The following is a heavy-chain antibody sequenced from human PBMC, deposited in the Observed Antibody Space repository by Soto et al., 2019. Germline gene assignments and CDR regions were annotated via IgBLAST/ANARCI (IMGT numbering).Heavy chain of an antibody. V-gene: IGHV3-33*01. J-gene: IGHJ4*02. D-gene: IGHD1-26*01. CDR2: IYYDGSNE. CDR3: ARGRGSGSFYQLDY. CDR1: GFTFSNHG. Sequence: QVQLVESGGGVVQPGRSLRLSCAASGFTFSNHGMHWVRQAPGKGLEWVARIYYDGSNEYYADSVKGRFTIYRDNSKNTVYLQMNSLRVEDTAVYYCARGRGSGSFYQLDYWGQGTLVTVSS.